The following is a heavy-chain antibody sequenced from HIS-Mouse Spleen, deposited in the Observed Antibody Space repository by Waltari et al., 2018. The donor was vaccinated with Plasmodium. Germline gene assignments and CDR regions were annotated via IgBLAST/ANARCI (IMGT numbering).Heavy chain of an antibody. CDR3: AREDILTGYYNDYWYFDL. J-gene: IGHJ2*01. CDR1: GLPFRRYS. CDR2: ISSSSSYI. D-gene: IGHD3-9*01. Sequence: EVQLVESGGGLVKPGGSLRIPGAASGLPFRRYSIHGVRQAPGKGLEWVSSISSSSSYIYYADSVKGRFTISRDNAKNSLYLQMNSLRAEDTAVYYCAREDILTGYYNDYWYFDLWGRGTLVTVSS. V-gene: IGHV3-21*01.